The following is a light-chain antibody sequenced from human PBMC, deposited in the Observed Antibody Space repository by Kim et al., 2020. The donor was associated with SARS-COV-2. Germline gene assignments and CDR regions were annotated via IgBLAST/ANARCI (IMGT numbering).Light chain of an antibody. CDR1: SNNVGDQG. CDR2: RHN. J-gene: IGLJ3*02. Sequence: QAGLTQPPSVSKGLRQTATLNCTGNSNNVGDQGAAWLQQHQGHPPKLLSYRHNNRPSGISERLSASRSGNTASLTITGLQPEDEADYYCSAWDSSLSAWVFGGGTQLTVL. V-gene: IGLV10-54*01. CDR3: SAWDSSLSAWV.